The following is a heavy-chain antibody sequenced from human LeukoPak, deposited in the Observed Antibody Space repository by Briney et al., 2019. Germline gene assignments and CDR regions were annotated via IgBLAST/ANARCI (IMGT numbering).Heavy chain of an antibody. CDR2: IWYDGNKK. V-gene: IGHV3-33*01. CDR3: ARGRLLFDY. Sequence: GRSLRLSCAASGFTFSSYGLHWVRQAPGKGLEWVAVIWYDGNKKYYADSVKGRFTISRDNSKNTLYLQMNSLRAEDTAVYYCARGRLLFDYWGQGTLVTVSS. CDR1: GFTFSSYG. J-gene: IGHJ4*02. D-gene: IGHD2-15*01.